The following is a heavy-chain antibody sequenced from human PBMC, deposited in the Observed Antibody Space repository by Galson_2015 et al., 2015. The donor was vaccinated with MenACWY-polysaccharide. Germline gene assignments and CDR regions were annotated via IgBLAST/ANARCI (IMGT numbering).Heavy chain of an antibody. CDR2: ISSSGSTI. CDR1: GFTFSSYE. J-gene: IGHJ6*02. V-gene: IGHV3-48*03. Sequence: SLRLSCAASGFTFSSYEMNWVRQAPGKGLEWVSYISSSGSTIYYADSVKGRFTISRDNAKNSLYLQMNSLRAEDTAVYYCAKGLSYYYGSGRQEYYGMDVWGQGTTVTVSS. D-gene: IGHD3-10*01. CDR3: AKGLSYYYGSGRQEYYGMDV.